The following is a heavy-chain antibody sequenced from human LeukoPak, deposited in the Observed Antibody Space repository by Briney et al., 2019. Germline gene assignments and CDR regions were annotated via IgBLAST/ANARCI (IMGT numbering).Heavy chain of an antibody. CDR1: GFSFSSFA. J-gene: IGHJ4*02. V-gene: IGHV3-23*01. CDR3: AKGPAKYSGYDYFEY. Sequence: GGSLRLSCAASGFSFSSFAMSWVRQAPGKGLEWVSVISGLGDSTNYAESVKGRFAISRDNSKNTVYLLMNSLRGEDTAVYYCAKGPAKYSGYDYFEYWGQGTLVTVSS. D-gene: IGHD5-12*01. CDR2: ISGLGDST.